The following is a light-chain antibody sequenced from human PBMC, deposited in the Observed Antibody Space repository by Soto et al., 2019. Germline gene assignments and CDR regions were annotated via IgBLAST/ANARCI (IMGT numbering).Light chain of an antibody. CDR2: DVS. CDR1: SSDIGAYNY. V-gene: IGLV2-14*03. Sequence: QSVLTQPASLSGSPGQSITISCTGTSSDIGAYNYVSWYQQHPGKAPKLMIFDVSNRPSGVSDRFSGSKSGNTASLTISGLQAEDEADYYCSSYASSSPLFAGGTKLTVL. J-gene: IGLJ2*01. CDR3: SSYASSSPL.